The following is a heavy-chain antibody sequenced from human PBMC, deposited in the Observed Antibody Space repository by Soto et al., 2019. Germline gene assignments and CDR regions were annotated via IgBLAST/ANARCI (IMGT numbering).Heavy chain of an antibody. CDR3: ARLSKGYCSDTSCYSWPER. Sequence: ASVKVSCKASGYKFTAYYMHWVRQAPGQGLEWMGWINPGSGATSYAQTFQGRVTMTRDTSLNTVYMEVTSLRPDDTAVYYCARLSKGYCSDTSCYSWPERWGKGKIVSVSS. CDR2: INPGSGAT. J-gene: IGHJ4*02. CDR1: GYKFTAYY. D-gene: IGHD2-2*01. V-gene: IGHV1-2*02.